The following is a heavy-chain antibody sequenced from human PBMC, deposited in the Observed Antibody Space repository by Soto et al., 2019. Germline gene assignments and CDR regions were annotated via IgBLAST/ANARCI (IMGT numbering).Heavy chain of an antibody. D-gene: IGHD2-21*02. Sequence: EVQLLESGGGLVQPGGSLRLSCAASGFTFSSYAMSWVRQAPGKGLEWVSAISGSGGSTYYADSVKGRFTISRNNSKNTLYLQMNSLRAEDTAVHYCAKKSAYCGGDCYSGWFDPWGQGTLVTVSS. CDR3: AKKSAYCGGDCYSGWFDP. CDR2: ISGSGGST. CDR1: GFTFSSYA. J-gene: IGHJ5*02. V-gene: IGHV3-23*01.